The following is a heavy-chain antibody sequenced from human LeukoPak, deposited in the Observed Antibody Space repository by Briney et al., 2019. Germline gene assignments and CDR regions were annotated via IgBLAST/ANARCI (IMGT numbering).Heavy chain of an antibody. CDR3: ARHQWGISGYRHPIHPVDY. D-gene: IGHD3-22*01. V-gene: IGHV3-21*03. J-gene: IGHJ4*02. Sequence: GGSLRLSCAASGFTFSSYSMNWVRQAPGKGLEWVSSISSSSSYIYYADSVKGRFTISRDNAKNSLYLQMNSLRAEDTAVYYCARHQWGISGYRHPIHPVDYWGQGTLVTVSS. CDR1: GFTFSSYS. CDR2: ISSSSSYI.